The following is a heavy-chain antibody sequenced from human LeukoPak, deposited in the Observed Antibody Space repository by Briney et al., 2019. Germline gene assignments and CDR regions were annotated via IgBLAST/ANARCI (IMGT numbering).Heavy chain of an antibody. CDR1: GFTFSAYN. CDR2: ISGSSSTI. Sequence: GGSLRLSCAASGFTFSAYNMIWVRQAPGKGLEWLSYISGSSSTIYYADSVKGRFTISRDNAKNSLYLQMNSLRAEDTAVYYCARGSTYYDSSGQVPFDYWGQGTLVTVSS. D-gene: IGHD3-22*01. J-gene: IGHJ4*02. CDR3: ARGSTYYDSSGQVPFDY. V-gene: IGHV3-48*01.